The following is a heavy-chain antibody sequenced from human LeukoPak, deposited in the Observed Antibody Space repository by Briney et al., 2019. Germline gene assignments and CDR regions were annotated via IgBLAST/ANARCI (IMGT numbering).Heavy chain of an antibody. Sequence: PGGSLRLSCAASGFTVSNNYMNWVRQAPGKGLEWISVFCSDGNTYYGDAVKGRFTISRDISKNTLYLQMTSLRAEDTAVYYCARDGRVATIWAFDIWGQGTMVTVAS. CDR2: FCSDGNT. V-gene: IGHV3-53*01. CDR3: ARDGRVATIWAFDI. CDR1: GFTVSNNY. D-gene: IGHD5-12*01. J-gene: IGHJ3*02.